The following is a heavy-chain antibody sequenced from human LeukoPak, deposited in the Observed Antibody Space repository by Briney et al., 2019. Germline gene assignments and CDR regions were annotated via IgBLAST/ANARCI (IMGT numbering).Heavy chain of an antibody. CDR1: GFTFDDYA. CDR3: AKDISRFLEWISFDY. V-gene: IGHV3-9*03. D-gene: IGHD3-3*01. J-gene: IGHJ4*02. CDR2: ISWNSGNI. Sequence: GGSLRLSXAASGFTFDDYAMHWVRQAPGKGLEWVSGISWNSGNIGYADSVKGRFTISRDNAKNSLYLQMNSLRAEDMAFYYCAKDISRFLEWISFDYWGQGTLVTVSS.